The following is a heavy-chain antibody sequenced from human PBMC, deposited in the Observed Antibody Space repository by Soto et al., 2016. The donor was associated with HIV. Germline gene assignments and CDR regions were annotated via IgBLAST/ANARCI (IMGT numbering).Heavy chain of an antibody. J-gene: IGHJ4*02. V-gene: IGHV1-2*02. CDR1: GYTFTGYY. D-gene: IGHD3-16*01. CDR3: ASDERGXSAGFDY. Sequence: QVQLVQSGAEVKKPGASVKVSCKASGYTFTGYYMHWVRQAPGQGLEWMGWINPNSGGTKYAQKFQGRVTMTRDTSISTAYMELSRLRSDDTAFYYCASDERGXSAGFDYVGPGNAGHRLL. CDR2: INPNSGGT.